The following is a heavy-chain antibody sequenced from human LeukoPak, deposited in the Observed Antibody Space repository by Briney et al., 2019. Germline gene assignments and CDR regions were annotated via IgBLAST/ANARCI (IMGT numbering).Heavy chain of an antibody. CDR2: ISAYNGNT. CDR3: ARAGYDLLTLAPDPANDY. J-gene: IGHJ4*02. Sequence: ASVKVSCKASGYTFTSYGISWVRRAPGQGLEWMGWISAYNGNTNYAQKLQGRVTMTTDTSTSTAYMELRSLRSDDTAVYYCARAGYDLLTLAPDPANDYWGQGTLVTVSS. D-gene: IGHD3-9*01. CDR1: GYTFTSYG. V-gene: IGHV1-18*01.